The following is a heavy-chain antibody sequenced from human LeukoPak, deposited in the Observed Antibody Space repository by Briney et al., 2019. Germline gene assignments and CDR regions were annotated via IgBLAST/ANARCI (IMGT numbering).Heavy chain of an antibody. Sequence: SVTVSCKASGGTFSSYAISWVRQAPGQGLEWMGRIIPILGIANYAQKFQGRVTITAGKSTSTAYMELSSLRSEDTAVYYCAREGSTSCYSDWGQGTLVTVSS. D-gene: IGHD2-2*01. CDR2: IIPILGIA. V-gene: IGHV1-69*04. J-gene: IGHJ4*02. CDR1: GGTFSSYA. CDR3: AREGSTSCYSD.